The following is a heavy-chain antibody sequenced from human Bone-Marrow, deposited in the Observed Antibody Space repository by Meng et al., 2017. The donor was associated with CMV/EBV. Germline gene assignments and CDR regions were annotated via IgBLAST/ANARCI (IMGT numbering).Heavy chain of an antibody. D-gene: IGHD4-17*01. CDR1: GFTFSSYS. Sequence: GESLKISCAASGFTFSSYSMNWVRQAPGKGLEWVSYISSSSSTIYYADSVKGRFTISRDNAKNSLYLQMNSLRAEDTAVYYCARESAVGGDYALDYWGQGTLVTVYS. J-gene: IGHJ4*02. CDR2: ISSSSSTI. V-gene: IGHV3-48*04. CDR3: ARESAVGGDYALDY.